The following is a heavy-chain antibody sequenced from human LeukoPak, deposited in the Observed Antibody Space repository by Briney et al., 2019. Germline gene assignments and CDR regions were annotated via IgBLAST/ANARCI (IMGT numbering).Heavy chain of an antibody. J-gene: IGHJ5*02. D-gene: IGHD6-19*01. Sequence: GGSLRLSCAASGFTFDDYAMHWVRQAPGKGLEWVSGISWNSGSIGYADSVKGRFTISRDNAKNSLYLQMNSLRAEDTALYYCLAVAGRNSLAWGQGTLVTVSS. V-gene: IGHV3-9*01. CDR1: GFTFDDYA. CDR2: ISWNSGSI. CDR3: LAVAGRNSLA.